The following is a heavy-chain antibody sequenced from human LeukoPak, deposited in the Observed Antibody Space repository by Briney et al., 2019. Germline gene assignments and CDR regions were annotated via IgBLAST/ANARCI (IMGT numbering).Heavy chain of an antibody. Sequence: GGSLRLSCAASGFTLISYDMHWVRQAPGKGLEWVAIISYDGNEKYYADSVKGRFTISRDNSKNTLYLQMNSLIAEDTAVYYCTRGYGSFDNWGQGTLVIVSS. CDR3: TRGYGSFDN. J-gene: IGHJ4*02. CDR2: ISYDGNEK. D-gene: IGHD3-10*01. CDR1: GFTLISYD. V-gene: IGHV3-30*03.